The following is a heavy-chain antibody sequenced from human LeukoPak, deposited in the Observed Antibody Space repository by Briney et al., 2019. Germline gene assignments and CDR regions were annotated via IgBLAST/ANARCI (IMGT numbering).Heavy chain of an antibody. J-gene: IGHJ5*02. CDR1: GGSISSYY. CDR3: ARAVVPAAIHVPNWFDP. V-gene: IGHV4-59*06. Sequence: SETLSLTCTVSGGSISSYYWSWIRQHPGKGLEWIGYIYYSGSTYYNPSLKSRVTISVDTSKNQFSLKLSSVTAADTAVYYCARAVVPAAIHVPNWFDPWGQGTLVTVSS. D-gene: IGHD2-2*02. CDR2: IYYSGST.